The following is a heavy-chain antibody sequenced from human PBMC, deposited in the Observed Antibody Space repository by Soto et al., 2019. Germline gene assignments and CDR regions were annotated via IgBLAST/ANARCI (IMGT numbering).Heavy chain of an antibody. Sequence: QVQLQESGPGLVKPSQTLSLTCTVSGGSISSGGYYWSWIRQHPGKGLEWIGYIYNGGSTYSNPSLTSRVIISVDTSKNLFSLQLSSVSAADTAVYYCARGPSGDKVDYWGQGALVTVSS. CDR2: IYNGGST. J-gene: IGHJ4*02. D-gene: IGHD7-27*01. CDR1: GGSISSGGYY. CDR3: ARGPSGDKVDY. V-gene: IGHV4-30-4*08.